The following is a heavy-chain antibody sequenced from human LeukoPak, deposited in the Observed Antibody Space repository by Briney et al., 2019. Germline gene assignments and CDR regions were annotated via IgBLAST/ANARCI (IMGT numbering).Heavy chain of an antibody. CDR2: INWNSGFI. CDR3: ARELYGYYFDS. D-gene: IGHD2-8*01. CDR1: RFTFSTYS. V-gene: IGHV3-21*06. J-gene: IGHJ4*02. Sequence: GGSLRLSCVASRFTFSTYSMNWVRQAPGRGLEWISGINWNSGFITYAESVKGRFTISRDNSKNTLYLQMNSLRAEDTAVYYCARELYGYYFDSWGQGTLVTVSS.